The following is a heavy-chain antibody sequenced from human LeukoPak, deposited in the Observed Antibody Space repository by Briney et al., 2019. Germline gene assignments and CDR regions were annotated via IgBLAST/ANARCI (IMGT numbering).Heavy chain of an antibody. Sequence: PLGTLSLTCTVSGGSISGYYWSWIRQPPGKGLEWIAYIYYSGSTNYNPSLKSRVTISVDTSKNQFSLKVHSVTAADTAVYYCARSSTWYYFDYWGKGTLVTVSS. CDR1: GGSISGYY. V-gene: IGHV4-59*01. J-gene: IGHJ4*02. CDR3: ARSSTWYYFDY. CDR2: IYYSGST. D-gene: IGHD6-13*01.